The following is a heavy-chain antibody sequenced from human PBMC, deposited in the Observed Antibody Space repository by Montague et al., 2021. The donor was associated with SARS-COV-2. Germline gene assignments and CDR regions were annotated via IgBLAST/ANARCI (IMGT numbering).Heavy chain of an antibody. CDR2: IYYTGST. CDR1: GGSMINNY. Sequence: SETLSPTCSVSGGSMINNYWSWIRQPPGKGLEWMGYIYYTGSTDYNPSLESRATLSIDTSKNEFSLKLTSVTAADTAVYYCARGGGRLQYSYYYGMDVWGQGTTVTVSS. D-gene: IGHD5-12*01. J-gene: IGHJ6*02. CDR3: ARGGGRLQYSYYYGMDV. V-gene: IGHV4-59*01.